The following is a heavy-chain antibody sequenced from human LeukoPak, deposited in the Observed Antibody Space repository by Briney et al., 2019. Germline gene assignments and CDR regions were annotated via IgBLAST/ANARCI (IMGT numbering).Heavy chain of an antibody. CDR1: GYTFTGYY. J-gene: IGHJ4*02. Sequence: ASVKVSCKASGYTFTGYYMHWVRQAPGQGLEWMGWINPNSGGTSYAQKFQGRVTMTRDTSISTAYMELSRLTSGDTAVYYCARGGPSYYDSSGYYDYWGQGTLVTVSS. D-gene: IGHD3-22*01. CDR3: ARGGPSYYDSSGYYDY. CDR2: INPNSGGT. V-gene: IGHV1-2*02.